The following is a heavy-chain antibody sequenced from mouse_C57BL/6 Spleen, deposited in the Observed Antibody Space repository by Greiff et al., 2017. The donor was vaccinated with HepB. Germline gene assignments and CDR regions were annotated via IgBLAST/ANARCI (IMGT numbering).Heavy chain of an antibody. V-gene: IGHV5-4*01. CDR2: ISDGGSYT. Sequence: VQLKESGGGLVKPGGSLKLSCAASGFTFSSYAMSWVRQTPEKRLEWVATISDGGSYTYYPDNVKGRFTISRDNAKNNLYLQMSHLKSEDTAMYYCARLLDWGQGTLVTVSA. D-gene: IGHD2-12*01. J-gene: IGHJ3*01. CDR1: GFTFSSYA. CDR3: ARLLD.